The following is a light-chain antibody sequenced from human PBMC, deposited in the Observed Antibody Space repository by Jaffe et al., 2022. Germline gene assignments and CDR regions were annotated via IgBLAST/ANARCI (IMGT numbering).Light chain of an antibody. J-gene: IGKJ1*01. CDR2: GAS. CDR1: QSVNSNY. V-gene: IGKV3-20*01. CDR3: QQYGRSPPWT. Sequence: EIVLTQSPGTLSLSPGERATLSCRASQSVNSNYLAWYQQKAGKAPRLLIYGASSRATGIPDRFSGSGSGTDFTLTISRLEPEDFAVYYCQQYGRSPPWTFGQGTKVEIK.